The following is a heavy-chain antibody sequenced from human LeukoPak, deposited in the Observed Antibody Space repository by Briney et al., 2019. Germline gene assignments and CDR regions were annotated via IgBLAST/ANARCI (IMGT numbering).Heavy chain of an antibody. CDR3: ARESLMVRGVITSYMDV. CDR2: IYYNGST. CDR1: GGSISSSSYY. J-gene: IGHJ6*03. Sequence: SETLSLTCTVSGGSISSSSYYWDWIRQPPGKGLEWIGSIYYNGSTYYNPSLKSRVTISVDTSKNQFSLKLTSVTAADTAVYYCARESLMVRGVITSYMDVWGKGTTVAISS. V-gene: IGHV4-39*02. D-gene: IGHD3-10*01.